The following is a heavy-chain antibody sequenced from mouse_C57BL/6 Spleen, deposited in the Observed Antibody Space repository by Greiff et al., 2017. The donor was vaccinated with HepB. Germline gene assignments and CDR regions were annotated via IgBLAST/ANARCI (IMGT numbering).Heavy chain of an antibody. CDR2: INPNNGGT. V-gene: IGHV1-22*01. Sequence: EVQLVESGPELVKPGASVKMSCKASGYTFTDYNMHWVKQSHGKSLEWIGYINPNNGGTSYNQKFKGKATLTVNKSSSTAYMELRSLTSEDSAVYYCAEGSYWYFDVWGTGTTVTVSS. CDR1: GYTFTDYN. D-gene: IGHD1-1*01. CDR3: AEGSYWYFDV. J-gene: IGHJ1*03.